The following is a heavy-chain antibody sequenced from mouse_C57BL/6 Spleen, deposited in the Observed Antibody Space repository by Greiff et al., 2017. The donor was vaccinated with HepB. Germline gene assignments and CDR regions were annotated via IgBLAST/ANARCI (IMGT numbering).Heavy chain of an antibody. Sequence: QVQLQQPGAELVKPGASVKMSCKASGYTFTSYWITWVKQRPGQGLEWIGDIYPGSGSTNYNEKFKSKATLTVDTSSSTAYMQLSSLTSEDSAVYYCARYTLYGSSYVGYFDVWGTGTTVTVSS. V-gene: IGHV1-55*01. CDR1: GYTFTSYW. CDR3: ARYTLYGSSYVGYFDV. CDR2: IYPGSGST. J-gene: IGHJ1*03. D-gene: IGHD1-1*01.